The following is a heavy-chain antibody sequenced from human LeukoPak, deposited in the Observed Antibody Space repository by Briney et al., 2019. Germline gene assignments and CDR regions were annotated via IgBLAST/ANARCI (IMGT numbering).Heavy chain of an antibody. CDR2: DYLGGST. CDR1: GASFNYYY. CDR3: ARDHCDDAACYPFDR. Sequence: SETLSLTCNVSGASFNYYYWSWIRQPAGNGLEWIGRDYLGGSTNYNPSLKSRVMMSLDKANNQFSLRLISVTAADTATYYCARDHCDDAACYPFDRWGQGTLVTVSS. D-gene: IGHD2-21*01. V-gene: IGHV4-4*07. J-gene: IGHJ4*02.